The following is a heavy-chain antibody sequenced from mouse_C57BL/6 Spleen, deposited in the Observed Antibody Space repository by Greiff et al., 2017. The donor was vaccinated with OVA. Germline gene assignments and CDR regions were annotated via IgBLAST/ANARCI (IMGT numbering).Heavy chain of an antibody. J-gene: IGHJ4*01. D-gene: IGHD1-1*01. Sequence: VQLQQPGAELVKPGASVKLSCKASGYTFTSYWMQWVKQRPGQGLEWIGEIDPSDSYTNYNQKFKGKATLTVDTSSSTAYMQLSSLTSEDSAVYYCARRGNYYYGSSYGYAMDYWGQGTSVTVSS. CDR2: IDPSDSYT. CDR3: ARRGNYYYGSSYGYAMDY. V-gene: IGHV1-50*01. CDR1: GYTFTSYW.